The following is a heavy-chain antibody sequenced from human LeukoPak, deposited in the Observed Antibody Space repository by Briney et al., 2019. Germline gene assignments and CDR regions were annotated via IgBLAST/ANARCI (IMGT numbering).Heavy chain of an antibody. CDR1: GGTFSSYA. V-gene: IGHV1-69*05. CDR3: ARDLTFNYYGSGSYYRALDY. J-gene: IGHJ4*02. CDR2: IIPIFGTA. D-gene: IGHD3-10*01. Sequence: SVKVSCKASGGTFSSYAISWVRQAPGQGLEWMGGIIPIFGTANYAQKFQGRVTITTDESTSTAYMELSSLRSEDTAVHYCARDLTFNYYGSGSYYRALDYWGQGTLVTVSS.